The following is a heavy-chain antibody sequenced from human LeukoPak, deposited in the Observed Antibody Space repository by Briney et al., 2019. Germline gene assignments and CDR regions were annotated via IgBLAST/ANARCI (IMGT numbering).Heavy chain of an antibody. CDR3: AKDPIAGPPDYFDY. D-gene: IGHD1-14*01. CDR1: GFTFTIYA. J-gene: IGHJ4*02. V-gene: IGHV3-30-3*01. CDR2: TDGSNT. Sequence: GRSLRLSCAASGFTFTIYAVHWVRQAPGEGLEWVAVTDGSNTFYADSVKGRFSLSSDNSKNTLYLQMNSLRAEDTAVYYCAKDPIAGPPDYFDYWGQGTLVTVSS.